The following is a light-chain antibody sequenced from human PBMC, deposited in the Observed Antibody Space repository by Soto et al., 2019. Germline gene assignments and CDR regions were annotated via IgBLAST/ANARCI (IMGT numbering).Light chain of an antibody. Sequence: VMTQSPATMSLSPADRATLSCSDSQSIKRKLVWYQQKTGQAPTFLIYGASTRATAIPASFRVSESGTEFTLTIDGLQSEDVAVYYCQQYNDWPPSVGGGTKVEIK. CDR3: QQYNDWPPS. V-gene: IGKV3-15*01. CDR1: QSIKRK. J-gene: IGKJ4*01. CDR2: GAS.